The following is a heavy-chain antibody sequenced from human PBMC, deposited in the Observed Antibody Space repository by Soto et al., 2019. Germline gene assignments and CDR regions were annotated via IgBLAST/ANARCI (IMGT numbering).Heavy chain of an antibody. D-gene: IGHD1-1*01. CDR2: ISPGGDST. CDR3: AKALGNPYYYYYMDV. V-gene: IGHV3-23*01. Sequence: EVQLLESGGGLVQPGGSLRLSCAASGFNFNIYAMTWVRQAPGKGLAWVSTISPGGDSTYFADSVKGRVTSSRDNSKNTLSLQMNSLRAEDTATYFCAKALGNPYYYYYMDVWGTGTTVTVSS. CDR1: GFNFNIYA. J-gene: IGHJ6*03.